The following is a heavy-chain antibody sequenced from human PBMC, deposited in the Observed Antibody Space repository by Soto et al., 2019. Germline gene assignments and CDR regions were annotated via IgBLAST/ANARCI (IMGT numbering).Heavy chain of an antibody. V-gene: IGHV3-30*19. CDR1: GFTFSNYG. J-gene: IGHJ4*01. Sequence: AESLTLSCAVSGFTFSNYGMHCVRQAPGKGLEWGAVISYDGSSKYHPASMKGRFTISKDNSKNPLHLQMNGLRAEDTAVYYCARGRVDGLAVLDYWGHGTPVTVSS. CDR3: ARGRVDGLAVLDY. D-gene: IGHD2-15*01. CDR2: ISYDGSSK.